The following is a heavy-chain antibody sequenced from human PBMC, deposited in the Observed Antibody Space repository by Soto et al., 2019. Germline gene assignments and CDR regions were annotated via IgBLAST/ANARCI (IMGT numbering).Heavy chain of an antibody. Sequence: SETLSLTCAVYGGSFSGHSWTWIRQSPGKGLEWIGDINHSGRVNYSPSLKSRVTISLDTSKNQFSLTLSAVTAADTAMDYWSTRAYDTNGYYRFDPWGQGTLVTVSS. V-gene: IGHV4-34*01. J-gene: IGHJ5*01. CDR3: STRAYDTNGYYRFDP. D-gene: IGHD3-22*01. CDR2: INHSGRV. CDR1: GGSFSGHS.